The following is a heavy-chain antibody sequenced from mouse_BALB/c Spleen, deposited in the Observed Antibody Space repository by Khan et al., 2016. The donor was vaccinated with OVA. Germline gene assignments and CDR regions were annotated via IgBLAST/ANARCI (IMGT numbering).Heavy chain of an antibody. J-gene: IGHJ4*01. CDR3: AKDPTYYGIDY. V-gene: IGHV2-6-5*01. CDR1: GFSLTDYA. CDR2: ICAGGNK. D-gene: IGHD2-10*01. Sequence: VQLQESGPGLVAPSQSLSITCTVSGFSLTDYAVSWIRQPPGKGLEWLGVICAGGNKNYNSVLKSRLSISKDKSTSHILFKLNSLQTDETAMYYCAKDPTYYGIDYWGQGTSVTVSS.